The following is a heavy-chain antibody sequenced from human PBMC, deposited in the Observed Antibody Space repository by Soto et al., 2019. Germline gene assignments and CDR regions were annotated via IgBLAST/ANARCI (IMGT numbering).Heavy chain of an antibody. J-gene: IGHJ6*02. V-gene: IGHV1-69*13. Sequence: SVKVSCKASGGTFSSYAISWVRQAPGQGLEWMGGIIPIFGTANYAQKFQGRVTITADESTSTAYMELSSLRSEDTAVYYCARGYSPPLPFLEWSLDVWGQGTTVTVSS. D-gene: IGHD3-3*01. CDR2: IIPIFGTA. CDR3: ARGYSPPLPFLEWSLDV. CDR1: GGTFSSYA.